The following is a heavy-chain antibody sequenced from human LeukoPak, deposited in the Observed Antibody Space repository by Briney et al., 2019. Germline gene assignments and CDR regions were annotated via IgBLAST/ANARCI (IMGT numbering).Heavy chain of an antibody. D-gene: IGHD4-17*01. CDR3: AKKGLTVTTYYFDY. V-gene: IGHV3-30*18. J-gene: IGHJ4*02. CDR1: GFTFSSYG. Sequence: PGGSLRLSCAASGFTFSSYGMTWVRQAPGKGLDGVAVISYGGSNRYYADSVKGRFTISGDNSKSTLYLQMNSLRAEDTAVYYCAKKGLTVTTYYFDYWGQGTLVTVSS. CDR2: ISYGGSNR.